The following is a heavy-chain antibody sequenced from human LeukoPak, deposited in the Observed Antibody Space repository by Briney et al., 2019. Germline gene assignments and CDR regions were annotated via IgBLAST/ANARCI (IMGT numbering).Heavy chain of an antibody. J-gene: IGHJ5*02. D-gene: IGHD6-19*01. V-gene: IGHV4-61*01. CDR2: IHHSGST. Sequence: SETLSLTCTVSGGSVSSGSYHWSWIRQPPGKGLEWVGYIHHSGSTNYNPSLKSRVTMSVDTSKNQFSLKLTSVTAADTAVYYCARDFGFGSAWGQGALVTVSS. CDR1: GGSVSSGSYH. CDR3: ARDFGFGSA.